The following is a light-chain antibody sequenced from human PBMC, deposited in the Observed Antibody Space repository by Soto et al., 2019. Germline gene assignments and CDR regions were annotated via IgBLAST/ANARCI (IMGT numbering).Light chain of an antibody. J-gene: IGKJ1*01. V-gene: IGKV2-28*01. CDR2: FGS. CDR3: MQSQQSPPT. Sequence: DIVMTQSPLSLPVTPGEPASISCSSSQSLLQSNGYNSLDLYLQKPGQSPQLLIYFGSYRASGVPDRFSGSGSGTDFTLKIRRVEAEDVWVYYCMQSQQSPPTFGQGPKVEI. CDR1: QSLLQSNGYNS.